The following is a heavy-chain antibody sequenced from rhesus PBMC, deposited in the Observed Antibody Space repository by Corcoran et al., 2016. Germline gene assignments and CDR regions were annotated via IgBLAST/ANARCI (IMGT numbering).Heavy chain of an antibody. D-gene: IGHD3-22*01. V-gene: IGHV4-169*02. CDR2: SYGGGSST. J-gene: IGHJ4*01. CDR1: GGSISSNY. Sequence: QLQLQESGPGLVKPSETLSVTCAVAGGSISSNYWSWIRQPPGKGLEWIGRSYGGGSSTHYTPSLRRRVTRSVATSKNQLSLKLSSVTAADTAVYYCASLTTGVSRDYWGQGVLVTVSS. CDR3: ASLTTGVSRDY.